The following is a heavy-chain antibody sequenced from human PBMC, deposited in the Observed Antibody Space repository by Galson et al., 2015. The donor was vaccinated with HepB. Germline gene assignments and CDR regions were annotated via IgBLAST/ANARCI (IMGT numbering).Heavy chain of an antibody. CDR3: ARENSSGWGSDAFDI. Sequence: SLRLSCAASGFTVSSNYMSWVRQAPGKGLEWVSVIYSGGSTYYADSVKGRFTISRDNSKNTLYLQMNSLRAEDTAVYYCARENSSGWGSDAFDIWGQGTMVTVSS. CDR2: IYSGGST. V-gene: IGHV3-66*02. CDR1: GFTVSSNY. J-gene: IGHJ3*02. D-gene: IGHD6-19*01.